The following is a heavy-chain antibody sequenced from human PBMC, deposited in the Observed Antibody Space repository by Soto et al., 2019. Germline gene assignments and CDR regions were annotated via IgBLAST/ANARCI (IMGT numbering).Heavy chain of an antibody. CDR2: INANSGGT. Sequence: APVKVSCKASGYTFTGYYMHWVRQAPGQGLEWMGWINANSGGTNYAQKFQCWFTMTRDTSXSTPYMELSRLRSDDTAVYYCARDHRYFMITFGGVIDLYYYGMDLWGQGTTVNVSS. D-gene: IGHD3-16*02. V-gene: IGHV1-2*04. CDR1: GYTFTGYY. J-gene: IGHJ6*01. CDR3: ARDHRYFMITFGGVIDLYYYGMDL.